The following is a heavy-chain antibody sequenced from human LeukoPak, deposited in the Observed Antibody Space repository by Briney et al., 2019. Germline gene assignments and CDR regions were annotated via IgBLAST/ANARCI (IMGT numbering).Heavy chain of an antibody. V-gene: IGHV4-34*01. CDR3: ASGRGYYGSGNYYGMDV. D-gene: IGHD3-10*01. J-gene: IGHJ6*02. CDR2: INHSGST. CDR1: GGSFSGYY. Sequence: PETLSLTCAVYGGSFSGYYWSWIRQPPGKGLEWIGEINHSGSTNYNPSLKSRVTISVDTSKTQFSLKLSSVTAAGTAVSYCASGRGYYGSGNYYGMDVWGQGTTVTVS.